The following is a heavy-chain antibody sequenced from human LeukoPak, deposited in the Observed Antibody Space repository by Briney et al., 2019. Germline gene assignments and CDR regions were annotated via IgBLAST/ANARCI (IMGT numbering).Heavy chain of an antibody. D-gene: IGHD6-6*01. J-gene: IGHJ4*02. CDR3: ANTLPKQLVPWYFDY. CDR1: GFTFSSYA. V-gene: IGHV3-23*01. CDR2: ISGSGGST. Sequence: GGSLRLSCAASGFTFSSYAMSWVRQAPGKGLEWVSAISGSGGSTYYADSVKGRFTISRDNSKNTLYLQMNSLRAGDTAVYYCANTLPKQLVPWYFDYWGQGTLVTVSS.